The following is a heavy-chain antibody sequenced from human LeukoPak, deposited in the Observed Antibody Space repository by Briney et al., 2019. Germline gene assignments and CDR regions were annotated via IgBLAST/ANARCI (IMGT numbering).Heavy chain of an antibody. CDR1: GGTFSSYA. J-gene: IGHJ5*02. CDR3: ASAPRYSSSWPNNWFDP. Sequence: SVKVSCKASGGTFSSYAISWVRQAPGQGLKWMGGIIPIFGTANYAQKFQGRVTITADESTSTAYMELSSLRSEDTAVYFCASAPRYSSSWPNNWFDPWGQGTLVTVSS. D-gene: IGHD6-13*01. CDR2: IIPIFGTA. V-gene: IGHV1-69*13.